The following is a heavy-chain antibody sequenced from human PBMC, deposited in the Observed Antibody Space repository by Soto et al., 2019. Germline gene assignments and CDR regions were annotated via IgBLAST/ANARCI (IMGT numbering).Heavy chain of an antibody. CDR3: ARHLSGYGYLYFEY. Sequence: QLQLQESGPGLVKPSETQSLTCTVSGGSISSNSYYWAWIRQPPAKGLEWIGSGYHGGNTYYNPSHKSRVTISVDTSTNQFSLKLNSVTAADTAVYYCARHLSGYGYLYFEYWGQGILVTVSS. D-gene: IGHD5-18*01. J-gene: IGHJ4*02. V-gene: IGHV4-39*01. CDR2: GYHGGNT. CDR1: GGSISSNSYY.